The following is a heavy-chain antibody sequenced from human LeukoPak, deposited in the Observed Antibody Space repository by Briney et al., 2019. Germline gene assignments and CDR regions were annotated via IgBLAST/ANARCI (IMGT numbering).Heavy chain of an antibody. CDR3: TKDPNGDYVGAFEP. CDR1: GFSFSSFA. V-gene: IGHV3-23*01. J-gene: IGHJ5*02. Sequence: GGSLRLSCAASGFSFSSFAMTWVRQAPGKGLEWVSSITGGHYPTYNTDSVKGRFTISRDNSKNTLYLQMNSLRADDTAVYYCTKDPNGDYVGAFEPWGQGTLVTVS. D-gene: IGHD4-17*01. CDR2: ITGGHYPT.